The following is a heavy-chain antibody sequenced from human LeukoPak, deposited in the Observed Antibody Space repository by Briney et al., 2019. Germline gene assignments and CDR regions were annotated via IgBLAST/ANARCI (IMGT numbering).Heavy chain of an antibody. J-gene: IGHJ6*03. D-gene: IGHD5-12*01. Sequence: GGSLRLSCAASGFTFSSYSMNWVRQAPGKGLEWVSSISGSSSYIYYGDSVKGRCTISRDNTKNTLYLQMNSLRAEDTAVYYCAKEGWASSGYDSGKTYYYYMDVWGKGTTVTISS. V-gene: IGHV3-21*04. CDR2: ISGSSSYI. CDR3: AKEGWASSGYDSGKTYYYYMDV. CDR1: GFTFSSYS.